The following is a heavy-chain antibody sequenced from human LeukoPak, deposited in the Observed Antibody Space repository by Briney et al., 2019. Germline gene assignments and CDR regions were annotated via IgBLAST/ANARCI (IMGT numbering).Heavy chain of an antibody. J-gene: IGHJ4*02. CDR2: ISPNSGGT. V-gene: IGHV1-2*02. D-gene: IGHD4-23*01. Sequence: ASVKVSFKASVYSFNDYYIHWARQAPGQGREWMGWISPNSGGTNYAQNFQGRVTMTRDTSITTAYMELSGLTSDDTALYYCARNYGGTSKYFDYWGQGTLVTVSS. CDR3: ARNYGGTSKYFDY. CDR1: VYSFNDYY.